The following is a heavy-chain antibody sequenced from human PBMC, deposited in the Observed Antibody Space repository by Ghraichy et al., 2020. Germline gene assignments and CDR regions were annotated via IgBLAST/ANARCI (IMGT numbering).Heavy chain of an antibody. J-gene: IGHJ4*02. CDR1: GGSISSYY. CDR2: IYYSGST. CDR3: AKVRREGAHHYFDY. Sequence: TLSLTCIVSGGSISSYYWSWIRQPPGKGLEWIGYIYYSGSTNYNPSLKSRVTISVDTSKNQFSLNLSSVTAADTAMYYCAKVRREGAHHYFDYWGRGTVVTVSS. V-gene: IGHV4-59*01.